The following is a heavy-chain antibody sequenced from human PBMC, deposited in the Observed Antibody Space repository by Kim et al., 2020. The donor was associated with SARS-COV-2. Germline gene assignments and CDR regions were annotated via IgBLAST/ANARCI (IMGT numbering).Heavy chain of an antibody. CDR2: IKSKTEGATA. J-gene: IGHJ4*02. CDR1: GFIFTNAW. D-gene: IGHD3-22*01. CDR3: TTESPGYYYDSRGSEY. Sequence: GGSLRLSCVASGFIFTNAWMTWVRQAPGKGLEWVGRIKSKTEGATADYAAPVKGRFTISRDDAERTLHLQMNSLVTEDTAVYFCTTESPGYYYDSRGSEYWGQGTLVTVSS. V-gene: IGHV3-15*05.